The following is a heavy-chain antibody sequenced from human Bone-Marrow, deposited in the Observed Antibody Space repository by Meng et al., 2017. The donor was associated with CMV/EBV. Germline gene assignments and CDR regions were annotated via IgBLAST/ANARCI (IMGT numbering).Heavy chain of an antibody. V-gene: IGHV3-30*04. CDR1: GFPFSSYA. CDR3: ERDEEVPAAIMGYNWNNIDY. D-gene: IGHD1/OR15-1a*01. Sequence: GGSLRLSCAASGFPFSSYAMHWVRQAPGKGLEWVAVISYDGSNKYYADSVKGRFTTPRDNSKNTKYLQMNRLRAEDTAVYYYERDEEVPAAIMGYNWNNIDYWGQGTLVTVSS. CDR2: ISYDGSNK. J-gene: IGHJ4*02.